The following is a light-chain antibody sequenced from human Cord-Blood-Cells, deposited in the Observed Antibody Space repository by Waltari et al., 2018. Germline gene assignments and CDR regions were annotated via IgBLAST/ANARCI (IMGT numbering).Light chain of an antibody. CDR1: SSNIGSNT. CDR2: SNN. J-gene: IGLJ3*02. CDR3: AAWDDSLNGWV. V-gene: IGLV1-44*01. Sequence: VLTQPPSASGTPGQRVTISCSGSSSNIGSNTVNWYQQLPGAAPKLLIYSNNQRPSGVPDRFSGSKSGTSASLAISGLQSEDEADYYCAAWDDSLNGWVFGGGTKLTVL.